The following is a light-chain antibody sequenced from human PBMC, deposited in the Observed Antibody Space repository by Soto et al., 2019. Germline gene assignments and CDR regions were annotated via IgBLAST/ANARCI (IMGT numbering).Light chain of an antibody. V-gene: IGKV1-8*01. J-gene: IGKJ1*01. CDR3: QQYYSYQP. CDR1: QGISSY. Sequence: AIRMTQSPSSFSASTGDRVTITCRASQGISSYLAWYQQKPGKAPKLLIYAASTLQSGVPSRFSGSGSGTDFTLTISCLQSEDFATYYCQQYYSYQPFGQGTKVEIK. CDR2: AAS.